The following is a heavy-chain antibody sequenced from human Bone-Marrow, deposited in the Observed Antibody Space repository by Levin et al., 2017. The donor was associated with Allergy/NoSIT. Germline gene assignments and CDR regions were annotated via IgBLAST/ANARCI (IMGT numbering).Heavy chain of an antibody. J-gene: IGHJ6*02. CDR2: IYYSGST. CDR1: GASISSGDYY. CDR3: ARDSTTAPARYYGMDV. Sequence: SETLSLTCTVSGASISSGDYYWSWIRQPPGKGPEWIGYIYYSGSTNYNPSLRSRVSISADTSKNQFSLKLTSLTVADTAVYYCARDSTTAPARYYGMDVWGQGTTVTVSS. V-gene: IGHV4-30-4*01. D-gene: IGHD1-1*01.